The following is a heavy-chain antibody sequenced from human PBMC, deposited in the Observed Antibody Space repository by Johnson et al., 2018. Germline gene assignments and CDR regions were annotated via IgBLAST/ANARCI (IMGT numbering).Heavy chain of an antibody. D-gene: IGHD5/OR15-5a*01. V-gene: IGHV3-7*01. CDR3: VRLSHVDV. CDR2: IKEDGREE. CDR1: GFTFSTYW. J-gene: IGHJ6*04. Sequence: VQLQESGGGLVQPGGSLRLSCAGSGFTFSTYWMNWIRQAPGKGLEWVANIKEDGREEYYVDSVKGRFTISRDNAKNSLYLQMNSLRAEDTAVYYCVRLSHVDVWGKGTTVTVSS.